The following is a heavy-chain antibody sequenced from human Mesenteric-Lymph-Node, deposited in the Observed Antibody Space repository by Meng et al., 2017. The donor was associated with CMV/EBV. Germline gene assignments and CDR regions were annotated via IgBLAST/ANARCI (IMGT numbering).Heavy chain of an antibody. CDR2: IFYSGST. CDR1: GGSISSSSYY. J-gene: IGHJ6*02. Sequence: GSLRLSCTVSGGSISSSSYYWGWIRQPPGKGLEWIGSIFYSGSTYYNPSLKSRVIISVDTSKNRFSLKLSSVTAADTAIYYCAKAKNWNYYYYYGMDVWGQGTTVTVSS. CDR3: AKAKNWNYYYYYGMDV. V-gene: IGHV4-39*07. D-gene: IGHD1-1*01.